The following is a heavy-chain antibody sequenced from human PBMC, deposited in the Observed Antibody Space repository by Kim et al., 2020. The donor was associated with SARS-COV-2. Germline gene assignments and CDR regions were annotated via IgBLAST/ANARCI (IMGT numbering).Heavy chain of an antibody. CDR1: PGPMNSYY. J-gene: IGHJ5*02. CDR2: IYYSGST. Sequence: SETLSLTCTVSPGPMNSYYWSWIRQSPGKGLEWIGYIYYSGSTNYNPSLKSRVTISVDTSKHQFSLKVNSVTAADTAVYHCVKYSSVWNRLDPWGPGTLVTVSS. D-gene: IGHD6-19*01. CDR3: VKYSSVWNRLDP. V-gene: IGHV4-59*08.